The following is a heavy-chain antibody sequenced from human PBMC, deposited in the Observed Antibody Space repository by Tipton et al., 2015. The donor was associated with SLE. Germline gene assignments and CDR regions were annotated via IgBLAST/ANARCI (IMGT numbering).Heavy chain of an antibody. CDR2: IYPGDSDT. Sequence: QSGAEVKKPGESLKISCKGSAYSFTSYWIGWVRQMPGKGLEWMGIIYPGDSDTRYSPSFQGQVTISADKSISTAYLQWSSLKASDTAMYYCARPSDSSYCSGGSCYWDGFDIWGQGTMVTVSS. CDR1: AYSFTSYW. V-gene: IGHV5-51*03. CDR3: ARPSDSSYCSGGSCYWDGFDI. D-gene: IGHD2-15*01. J-gene: IGHJ3*02.